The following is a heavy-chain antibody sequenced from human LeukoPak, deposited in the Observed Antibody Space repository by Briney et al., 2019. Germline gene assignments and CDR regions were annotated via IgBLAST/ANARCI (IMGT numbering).Heavy chain of an antibody. CDR2: IIPIFGTA. Sequence: GASVKVSCKASGSTFSSYAISWVRQAPGQGLEWMGGIIPIFGTANYAQKFQGRVTITTDESTSTAYMELSSLRSEDTAVYYCARLSGSYYGGAFDIWGQGTMVTVSS. V-gene: IGHV1-69*05. CDR1: GSTFSSYA. J-gene: IGHJ3*02. CDR3: ARLSGSYYGGAFDI. D-gene: IGHD1-26*01.